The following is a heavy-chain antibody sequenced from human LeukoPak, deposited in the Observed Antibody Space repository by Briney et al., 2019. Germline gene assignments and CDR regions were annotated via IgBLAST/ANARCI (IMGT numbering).Heavy chain of an antibody. V-gene: IGHV4-59*01. J-gene: IGHJ3*02. CDR3: ARQVVAAATLSAFEI. Sequence: SETLSLTCTVSGGSISSYYWSWIRQPPGKGLEWIGYIYYSGSTKYNPSLKSRVTISVDTPKNQLSLKLSSVTAADTAVYYCARQVVAAATLSAFEIWGQGTMVTVSS. D-gene: IGHD2-15*01. CDR2: IYYSGST. CDR1: GGSISSYY.